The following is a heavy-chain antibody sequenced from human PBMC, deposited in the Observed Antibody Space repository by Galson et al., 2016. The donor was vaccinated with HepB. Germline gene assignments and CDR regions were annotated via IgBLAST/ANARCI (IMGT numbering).Heavy chain of an antibody. CDR1: GYKFTGKW. CDR2: IYPGDSDT. D-gene: IGHD2-15*01. J-gene: IGHJ2*01. Sequence: QSGAEVKKPGESLKISCTTSGYKFTGKWIGWVRQKPGKGLEWMGIIYPGDSDTRYSPSFQGQVTISADKSTNTAHLQWSSLKASDTATYYCARSACSGGACYSFWYFEIWGRGTPVTVSS. V-gene: IGHV5-51*01. CDR3: ARSACSGGACYSFWYFEI.